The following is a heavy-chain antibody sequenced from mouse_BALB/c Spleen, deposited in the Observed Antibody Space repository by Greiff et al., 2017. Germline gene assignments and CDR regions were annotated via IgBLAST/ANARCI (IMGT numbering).Heavy chain of an antibody. CDR2: ISSGSSTI. Sequence: EVNLVESGGGLVQPGGSRKLSCAASGFTFSSFGMHWVRQAPEKGLEWVAYISSGSSTIYYADTVKGRFTIARDNPKNTLFLQMTSLRSEDTAMYYCARRGSSGGRAMDYWGQGTSVTVSS. J-gene: IGHJ4*01. CDR3: ARRGSSGGRAMDY. V-gene: IGHV5-17*02. CDR1: GFTFSSFG. D-gene: IGHD3-1*01.